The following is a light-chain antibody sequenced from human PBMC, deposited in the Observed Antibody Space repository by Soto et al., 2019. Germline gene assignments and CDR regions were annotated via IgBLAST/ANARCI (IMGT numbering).Light chain of an antibody. V-gene: IGLV2-8*01. CDR3: SSYAGSKGV. Sequence: QSVLTHPPSASGSPGQSVTISCTGTSSDVGGYNYVSWYQQHPGKAPKLMIYEVSKRPSGVPDRFSGSKSGNTASLTVSGLQAEDEADYYCSSYAGSKGVFGTGTKVTVL. CDR2: EVS. J-gene: IGLJ1*01. CDR1: SSDVGGYNY.